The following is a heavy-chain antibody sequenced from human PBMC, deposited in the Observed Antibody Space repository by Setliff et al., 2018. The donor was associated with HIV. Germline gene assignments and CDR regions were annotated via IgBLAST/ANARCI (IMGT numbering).Heavy chain of an antibody. CDR1: GGTLSSYA. V-gene: IGHV1-69*05. CDR2: IIPIFGAA. Sequence: SVKVSCKASGGTLSSYAISWVRQAPGQGLEWMGGIIPIFGAANYAQKFQGRVTITTDASTSAVYMELSSLRSEDTAVYYCAMSMTTYPVSRACDIWGQGTMVTVS. J-gene: IGHJ3*02. CDR3: AMSMTTYPVSRACDI. D-gene: IGHD4-4*01.